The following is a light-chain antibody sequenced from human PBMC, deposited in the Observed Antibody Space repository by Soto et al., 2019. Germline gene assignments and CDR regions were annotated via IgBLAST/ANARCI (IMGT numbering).Light chain of an antibody. CDR3: QQDNSYPWM. CDR1: QFISSW. V-gene: IGKV1-5*01. J-gene: IGKJ1*01. Sequence: DIQMTQSPSHLSAYVGNRVTINCRASQFISSWLAWYQQKPGKVPKLLIFHASNLESGVPARLSGSGSGTDCTLTISSLQPDDFATFYFQQDNSYPWMVGQGTKVDIK. CDR2: HAS.